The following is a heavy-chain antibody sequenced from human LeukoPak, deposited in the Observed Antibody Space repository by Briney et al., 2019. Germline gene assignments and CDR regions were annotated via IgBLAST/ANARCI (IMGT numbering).Heavy chain of an antibody. CDR1: GGSISSSSYY. CDR3: ARDIVVVTAPGYFDY. V-gene: IGHV4-39*07. CDR2: IYYSGST. Sequence: PSETLSLTCTVSGGSISSSSYYWGWIRQPPGKGLEWIGSIYYSGSTYYNPSLKSRVTISVDTSKNQFSLKLSSVTAADTAVYYCARDIVVVTAPGYFDYWGQGTLVTVSS. D-gene: IGHD2-21*02. J-gene: IGHJ4*02.